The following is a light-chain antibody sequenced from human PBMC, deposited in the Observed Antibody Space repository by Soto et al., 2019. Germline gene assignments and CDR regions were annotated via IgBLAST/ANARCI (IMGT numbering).Light chain of an antibody. Sequence: DIQMTQSPSSLSASVGDTVTITCRASRDISNSLAWFQQKPGKAPKSLIYKASYLHSGVPSKFGGSGSGTAFPLTISSLQPEDFATYYCQQSNSYPYTFGQGTKLEIK. CDR1: RDISNS. J-gene: IGKJ2*01. CDR2: KAS. V-gene: IGKV1-16*02. CDR3: QQSNSYPYT.